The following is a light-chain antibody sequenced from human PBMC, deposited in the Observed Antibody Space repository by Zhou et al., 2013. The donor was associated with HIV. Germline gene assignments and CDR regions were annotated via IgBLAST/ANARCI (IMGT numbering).Light chain of an antibody. CDR3: CSYTSVTTHVV. J-gene: IGLJ2*01. V-gene: IGLV2-14*01. CDR2: DVN. Sequence: QSALTQPASVSGSPGQSLTISCIGSSSDVGGYDFVSWYQQHPGKAPKLLIYDVNRRPSGVSNRFSGSKSGNTASLTVSGLQAEDEADYYCCSYTSVTTHVVFGGGTKLAVL. CDR1: SSDVGGYDF.